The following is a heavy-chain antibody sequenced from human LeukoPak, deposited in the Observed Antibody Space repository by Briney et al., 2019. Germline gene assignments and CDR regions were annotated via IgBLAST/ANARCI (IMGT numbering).Heavy chain of an antibody. D-gene: IGHD6-13*01. J-gene: IGHJ4*02. V-gene: IGHV6-1*01. CDR1: GDSVSSNSAA. CDR2: TYYRSTWYN. CDR3: ARGPGTWYYY. Sequence: SQTLSLTCAISGDSVSSNSAAWNWIRQSPSRGLEWLGRTYYRSTWYNDYADSVKSRITISPDTSKNQFSLQLNSVTAADTALYCCARGPGTWYYYWGQGTLVTVSS.